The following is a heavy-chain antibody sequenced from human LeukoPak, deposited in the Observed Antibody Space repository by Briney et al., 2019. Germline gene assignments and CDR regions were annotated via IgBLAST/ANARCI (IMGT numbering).Heavy chain of an antibody. V-gene: IGHV6-1*01. CDR1: GYSVSSNSAA. J-gene: IGHJ4*02. CDR3: ARETSLTGYASGLGFNY. D-gene: IGHD6-19*01. Sequence: SQTLSLTCAISGYSVSSNSAAWNWIRQSPSRGLEWLGRTYFRSKWYNDYAVSVKSRITINPDTSKNQFSLQLNSVTPEDTATYYCARETSLTGYASGLGFNYWGQGILVTVSS. CDR2: TYFRSKWYN.